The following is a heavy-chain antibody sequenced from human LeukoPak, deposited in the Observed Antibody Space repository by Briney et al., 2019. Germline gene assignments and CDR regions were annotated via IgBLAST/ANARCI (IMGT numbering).Heavy chain of an antibody. D-gene: IGHD2/OR15-2a*01. CDR2: INHSGST. V-gene: IGHV4-34*01. J-gene: IGHJ4*02. Sequence: SETLSLTCAVCGGSFSGYYWSWIRQPPGKGLEWIGEINHSGSTNYNPSLKSRVTISVDTSKNQFSLKLSSVTAADTAVYYCARAPLRIPRGDYWGQGTLVTVSS. CDR1: GGSFSGYY. CDR3: ARAPLRIPRGDY.